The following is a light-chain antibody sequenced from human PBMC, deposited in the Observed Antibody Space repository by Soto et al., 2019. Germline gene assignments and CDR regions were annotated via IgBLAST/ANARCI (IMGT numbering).Light chain of an antibody. J-gene: IGKJ5*01. CDR3: QQYEIFPIT. V-gene: IGKV1-33*01. CDR1: HDIREY. CDR2: GAL. Sequence: IQLTQSPSSLSASVGDRVTITCQASHDIREYLKWYQPKPGKGPKLPVQGALNLGKGVPSRFSGSGSGTDFTFTISSLQPEDIATYYCQQYEIFPITFGQGTRLEIK.